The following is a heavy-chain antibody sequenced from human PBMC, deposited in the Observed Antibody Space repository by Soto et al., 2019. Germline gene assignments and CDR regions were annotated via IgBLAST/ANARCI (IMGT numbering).Heavy chain of an antibody. CDR3: ARHGDCGTTSCYLYYYYYMDV. CDR2: IYYSGST. Sequence: SETLSLTCTVSGGSISSSSYYWGWIRQPPGKGLEWIGSIYYSGSTYYNPSLKSRVTISVDTSKNQFSLKLSSVTAADTAVYYCARHGDCGTTSCYLYYYYYMDVWGKGTTVTV. J-gene: IGHJ6*03. CDR1: GGSISSSSYY. D-gene: IGHD2-2*03. V-gene: IGHV4-39*01.